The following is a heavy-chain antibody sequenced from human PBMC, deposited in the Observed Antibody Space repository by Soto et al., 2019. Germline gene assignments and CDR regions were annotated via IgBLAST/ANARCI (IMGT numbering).Heavy chain of an antibody. CDR1: GGSIRSVNFY. V-gene: IGHV4-31*03. J-gene: IGHJ4*02. CDR2: IYYSGST. Sequence: VQLQESGPGLVKPSQTLSLTCTVSGGSIRSVNFYWSWIRQHPGNGLELIGYIYYSGSTYYNPSLKCRVNISVDTYKIQFSLKLNSVTAADEAVYYCAREGGDGVDFWGQGTLVTVAS. D-gene: IGHD3-16*01. CDR3: AREGGDGVDF.